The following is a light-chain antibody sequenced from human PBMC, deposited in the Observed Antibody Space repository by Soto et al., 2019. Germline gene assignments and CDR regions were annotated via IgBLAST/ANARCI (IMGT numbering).Light chain of an antibody. CDR2: EVT. Sequence: QSALTQPASVSGSLGQSITISCTGSSSDIGVYNYVSWYQQHPGKAPKLMIYEVTNRPSGVSNRFSGSKTGNTASLTISGLQAEDEDEYHCSSDTSSSTLVFGGGTKLTVL. CDR3: SSDTSSSTLV. V-gene: IGLV2-14*01. CDR1: SSDIGVYNY. J-gene: IGLJ3*02.